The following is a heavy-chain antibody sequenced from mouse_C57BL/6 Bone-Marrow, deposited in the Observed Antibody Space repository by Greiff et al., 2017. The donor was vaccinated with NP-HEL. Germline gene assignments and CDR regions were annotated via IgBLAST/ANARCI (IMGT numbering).Heavy chain of an antibody. CDR3: TSDSSGYDYAMDY. D-gene: IGHD3-2*02. CDR2: IDPENGDT. V-gene: IGHV14-4*01. J-gene: IGHJ4*01. CDR1: GFNIKDDY. Sequence: LVESGAELVRPGASVKLSCTASGFNIKDDYMHWVKQRPEQGLEWIGWIDPENGDTEYASKFQGKATITADTSSNTAYLQLSSLTSEDTAVYYCTSDSSGYDYAMDYWGQGTSVTVSS.